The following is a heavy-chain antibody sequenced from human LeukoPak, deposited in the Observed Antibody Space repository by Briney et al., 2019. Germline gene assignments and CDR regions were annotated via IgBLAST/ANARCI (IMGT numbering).Heavy chain of an antibody. J-gene: IGHJ4*02. CDR3: ARMGIAVAGINSDQIDY. CDR2: ISSSSSYI. D-gene: IGHD6-19*01. CDR1: GFTFSSYS. Sequence: PGGSLRLSCAASGFTFSSYSMNWVRQAPGKGLEWVSSISSSSSYIYYADSVKGRFTISRDNAKNSLYLQMNSLRAEDTAVYYCARMGIAVAGINSDQIDYWGQGTLVTVSS. V-gene: IGHV3-21*01.